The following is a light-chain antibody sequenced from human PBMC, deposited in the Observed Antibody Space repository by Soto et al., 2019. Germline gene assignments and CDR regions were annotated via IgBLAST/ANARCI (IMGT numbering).Light chain of an antibody. V-gene: IGLV1-47*02. CDR2: DDN. CDR3: AAWDNSLSGRV. CDR1: SSNIGVNY. Sequence: QSVLPQAPSASGTPGQRVTISCSGSSSNIGVNYVYWYQQVPGTAPKLLVFDDNQRPSGVPDRFSDSKSGTSAFLAISGLRSEDEADYYCAAWDNSLSGRVFGGGTKLTVL. J-gene: IGLJ3*02.